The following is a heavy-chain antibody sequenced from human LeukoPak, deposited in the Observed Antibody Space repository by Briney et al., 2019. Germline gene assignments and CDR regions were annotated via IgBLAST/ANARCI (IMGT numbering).Heavy chain of an antibody. CDR3: ARRGYSSGSYYFDY. CDR1: GGSISSYY. D-gene: IGHD6-19*01. V-gene: IGHV4-59*08. J-gene: IGHJ4*02. CDR2: IYYSGST. Sequence: SETLSLTCSDSGGSISSYYWSWIRQPPGKGLEWIGYIYYSGSTNYNPSLKSRVTISADTSKNQFYLKLSSVTAADTAMYYCARRGYSSGSYYFDYWGQGALVTVAS.